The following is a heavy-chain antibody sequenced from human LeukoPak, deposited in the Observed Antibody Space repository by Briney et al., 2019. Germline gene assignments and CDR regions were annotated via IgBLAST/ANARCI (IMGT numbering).Heavy chain of an antibody. CDR2: ISSSSSTI. CDR3: ARDGGGLYSSSAV. CDR1: GFTFSSYS. D-gene: IGHD6-13*01. J-gene: IGHJ4*02. V-gene: IGHV3-48*01. Sequence: GGSLRLSCAASGFTFSSYSMNWVRQAPGKGLEWVSYISSSSSTIYYADSVKGRFTISRDNAKNSLYLQMNSLRAEDTAVYYCARDGGGLYSSSAVWGQGTLVTVSS.